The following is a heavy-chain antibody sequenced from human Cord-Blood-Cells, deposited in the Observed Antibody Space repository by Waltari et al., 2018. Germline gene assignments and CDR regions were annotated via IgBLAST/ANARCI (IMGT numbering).Heavy chain of an antibody. Sequence: QVQLVESGGGVVQPGRSLRLSCAASGFTFSSYGMHWVRQAPGKGLEWVAVISYDGNNKYYADSVKGRFTISRDNSKNTLYLQMNSLRAEDTAVYYCATSVVGATDYWGQGTLVTVSS. CDR3: ATSVVGATDY. J-gene: IGHJ4*02. CDR2: ISYDGNNK. D-gene: IGHD1-26*01. CDR1: GFTFSSYG. V-gene: IGHV3-30*03.